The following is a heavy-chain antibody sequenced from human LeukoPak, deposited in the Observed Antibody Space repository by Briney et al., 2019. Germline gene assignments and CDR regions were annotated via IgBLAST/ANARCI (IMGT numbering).Heavy chain of an antibody. CDR2: ISYDGSNK. CDR1: GFSFSSYA. Sequence: PGRSLRLSCAASGFSFSSYAMHWVRQAPGKGLEWVTLISYDGSNKYFADSVKGRFTISRDNAKNSLYLQMNSLRAEDTAVYYCARDPSAEGYWGQGTLVTVSS. V-gene: IGHV3-30-3*01. D-gene: IGHD2-15*01. J-gene: IGHJ4*02. CDR3: ARDPSAEGY.